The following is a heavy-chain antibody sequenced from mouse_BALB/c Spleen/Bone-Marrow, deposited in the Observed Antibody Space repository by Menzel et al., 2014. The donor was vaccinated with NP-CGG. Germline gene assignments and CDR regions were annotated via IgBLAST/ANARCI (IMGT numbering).Heavy chain of an antibody. CDR3: ARRRDYDYFDY. CDR1: GFTFSSYG. Sequence: EVKLVESGGDSVKPGGSLKLSCAASGFTFSSYGMSWVRQIPDKRLEWVATISSGGSYTFYPDSVKGRFTISRDNAKNTLNLQMTSLKSEDTAMYYCARRRDYDYFDYWGQGTTLTVSS. J-gene: IGHJ2*01. V-gene: IGHV5-6*02. D-gene: IGHD2-4*01. CDR2: ISSGGSYT.